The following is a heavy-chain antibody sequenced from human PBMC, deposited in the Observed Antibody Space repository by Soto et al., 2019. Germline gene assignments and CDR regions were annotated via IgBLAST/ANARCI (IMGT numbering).Heavy chain of an antibody. J-gene: IGHJ3*02. Sequence: EVQLVESGGGLVQPGGALRHSCVASGYTLSDYSMNWVRQAPGKGLEWVSYCGTSRKYIYYADSVRGRFTISRDDAKNSLYLQLTSLRDEDTALYYCVRDRDSALDIWGQGTMVTASS. V-gene: IGHV3-48*02. CDR2: CGTSRKYI. CDR3: VRDRDSALDI. CDR1: GYTLSDYS.